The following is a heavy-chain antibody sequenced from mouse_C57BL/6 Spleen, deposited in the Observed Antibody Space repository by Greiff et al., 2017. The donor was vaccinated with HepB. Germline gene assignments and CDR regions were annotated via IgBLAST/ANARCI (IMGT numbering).Heavy chain of an antibody. J-gene: IGHJ2*01. D-gene: IGHD1-1*01. V-gene: IGHV3-6*01. CDR2: ISYDGSN. Sequence: EVHLVESGPGLVKPSQSLSLTCSVTGYSITSGYYWNWIRQFPGNKLEWMGYISYDGSNNYNPSLKNRISITRDTSKNQFFLKLNSVTTEDTATYYCARSPYYYGSSAFDYWGQGTTLTVSS. CDR1: GYSITSGYY. CDR3: ARSPYYYGSSAFDY.